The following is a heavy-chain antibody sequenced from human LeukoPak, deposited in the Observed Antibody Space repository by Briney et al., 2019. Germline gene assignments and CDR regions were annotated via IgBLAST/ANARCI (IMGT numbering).Heavy chain of an antibody. CDR3: ARAVAGSGYFDY. CDR1: GGSISSYY. CDR2: IYYSGST. J-gene: IGHJ4*02. V-gene: IGHV4-59*01. Sequence: SETLSLTCTVSGGSISSYYWSWIRQPPGKGLEWIGYIYYSGSTNYNPSLKSRVTISVDTSKNQFSLKLSSVTAADAAVYYCARAVAGSGYFDYWGQGTLVTVSS. D-gene: IGHD6-19*01.